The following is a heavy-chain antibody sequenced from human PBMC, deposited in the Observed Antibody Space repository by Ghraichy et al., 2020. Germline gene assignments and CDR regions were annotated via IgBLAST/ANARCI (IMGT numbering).Heavy chain of an antibody. CDR2: ISSSTNTI. J-gene: IGHJ3*02. CDR3: ARDVYGAYAFGI. V-gene: IGHV3-48*02. D-gene: IGHD4-17*01. CDR1: GFTSSSYS. Sequence: GGSLRLSCAASGFTSSSYSMNWVRRAPVKGLEWISYISSSTNTIYYADSVKGRFTISRDSAEYSLYLQMNSLRDEDMAVYYCARDVYGAYAFGIWGQGTRVTVSS.